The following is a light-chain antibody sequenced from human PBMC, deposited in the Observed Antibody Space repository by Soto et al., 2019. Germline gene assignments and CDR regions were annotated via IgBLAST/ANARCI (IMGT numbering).Light chain of an antibody. CDR3: QQYNNWPPLT. CDR2: AAS. Sequence: EIVMTQSPATLSVSPGEGATLCCRASESVSSNLAWYQQKPGQAPRLLIYAASTRATGIPARFRGSGSGTEFTLTITSLQSEDFAVYYCQQYNNWPPLTFGGGTKVELK. CDR1: ESVSSN. V-gene: IGKV3-15*01. J-gene: IGKJ4*01.